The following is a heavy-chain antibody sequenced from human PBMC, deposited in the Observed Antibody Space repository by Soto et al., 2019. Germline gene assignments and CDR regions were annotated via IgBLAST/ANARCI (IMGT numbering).Heavy chain of an antibody. Sequence: GGSLRLSCAASGFTFSRYAMSWVRQAPGKGLEWVSAITGSGHSTYYADSVKGRFTISRDNSKSTLYLQMNSLRADDTALYYCAKDGSTTWNFYFDSWGQGILATVSS. CDR2: ITGSGHST. CDR1: GFTFSRYA. J-gene: IGHJ4*02. CDR3: AKDGSTTWNFYFDS. D-gene: IGHD2-2*01. V-gene: IGHV3-23*01.